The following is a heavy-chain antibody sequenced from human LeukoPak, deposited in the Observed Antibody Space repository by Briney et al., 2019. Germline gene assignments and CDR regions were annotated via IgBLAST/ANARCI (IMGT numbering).Heavy chain of an antibody. CDR3: ARVSGAGWLVTN. Sequence: SETLSLTCTVSGGSISSSSYYWGWIRQPPGKGLEWIGSIYYSGSTYYNPSLKSRVTISVDTSKNQFSLKLSSVTAADTAVYYCARVSGAGWLVTNWGQGTLVTVSS. J-gene: IGHJ4*02. CDR2: IYYSGST. D-gene: IGHD5-24*01. V-gene: IGHV4-39*07. CDR1: GGSISSSSYY.